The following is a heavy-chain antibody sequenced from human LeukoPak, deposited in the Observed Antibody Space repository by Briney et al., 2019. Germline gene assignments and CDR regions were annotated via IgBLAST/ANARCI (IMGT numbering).Heavy chain of an antibody. J-gene: IGHJ4*02. V-gene: IGHV4-61*01. CDR1: GGSVGSGSYY. Sequence: SETLSLTCTVSGGSVGSGSYYWSWIRQPPGKGLEWIGSIYYSGSTNYNPSLKSRLTISVDTSKNQFSLKLSSVTAADTAVYYCARETFLSNVWAQVDYWGQGTLVTVSS. CDR3: ARETFLSNVWAQVDY. CDR2: IYYSGST. D-gene: IGHD5/OR15-5a*01.